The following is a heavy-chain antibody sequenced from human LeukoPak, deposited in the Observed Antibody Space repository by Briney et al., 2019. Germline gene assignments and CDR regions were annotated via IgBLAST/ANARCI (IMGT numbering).Heavy chain of an antibody. CDR1: GFTFSDYY. CDR3: ASGSYGSGSHSWVDY. J-gene: IGHJ4*02. Sequence: GGSLRLSCAVSGFTFSDYYMSWIRQAPGKGLEWVSYISSSGSTIYYADSVKGRFTISRDNAKNSLYLQMNSLRAEDTAVYYCASGSYGSGSHSWVDYRGQGTLVTVSS. D-gene: IGHD3-10*01. V-gene: IGHV3-11*01. CDR2: ISSSGSTI.